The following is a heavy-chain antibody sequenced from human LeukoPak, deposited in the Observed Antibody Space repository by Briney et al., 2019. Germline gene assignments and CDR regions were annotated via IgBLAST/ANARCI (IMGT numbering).Heavy chain of an antibody. CDR2: VSNSGYNT. CDR3: ARHDGSSFIYYIDH. Sequence: GGSLRLSCAASGFSVTSYAMSWVRQAPGKGLEWVSTVSNSGYNTWYADSVKGRFTISRDISQNTLHLQMSSLRAEDTALYYCARHDGSSFIYYIDHWGQGALVTVSS. J-gene: IGHJ4*02. V-gene: IGHV3-23*01. D-gene: IGHD1-26*01. CDR1: GFSVTSYA.